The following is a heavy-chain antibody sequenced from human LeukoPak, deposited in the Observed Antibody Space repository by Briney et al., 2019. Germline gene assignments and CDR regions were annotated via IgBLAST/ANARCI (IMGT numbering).Heavy chain of an antibody. V-gene: IGHV4-4*07. Sequence: SETLSLTCTVSGGSISSYYWSWIRQPAGKGLEWIGRIYTSGSTNYNPSLKSRVTMSVDTSKNQFSLKLSSVTAADTAVYYCARERVTGYYYYYMDVWGKGTTVTVSS. CDR2: IYTSGST. CDR3: ARERVTGYYYYYMDV. CDR1: GGSISSYY. J-gene: IGHJ6*03. D-gene: IGHD1-20*01.